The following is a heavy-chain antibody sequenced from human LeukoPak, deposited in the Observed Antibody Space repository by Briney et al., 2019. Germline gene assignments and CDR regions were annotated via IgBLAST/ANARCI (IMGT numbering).Heavy chain of an antibody. J-gene: IGHJ4*02. Sequence: PGGSLRLSCAASGFNFSSYSMNCVRQAPGKGLEWVSSISSSSSFRYYADSVKGRFTISRDNAKNSLYLQMNSLRAEDTAVYYCARESSGYFYWGQGTLVTVSS. CDR3: ARESSGYFY. CDR1: GFNFSSYS. CDR2: ISSSSSFR. D-gene: IGHD3-22*01. V-gene: IGHV3-21*01.